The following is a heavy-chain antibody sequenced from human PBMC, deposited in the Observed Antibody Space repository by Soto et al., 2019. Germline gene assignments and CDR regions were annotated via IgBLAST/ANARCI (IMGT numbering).Heavy chain of an antibody. J-gene: IGHJ6*03. CDR3: ARSSYGSGSYYMRDYYYSMDV. V-gene: IGHV7-4-1*01. CDR1: GYTFTSYA. Sequence: QVQLVQSGAELKKPGASVKVSCKASGYTFTSYAMNWVRQAPGQGLEWMGWINTNTGNPTYAQGFTGRFVFSLDTSVSTAYLQICSLKAEDTAVYYCARSSYGSGSYYMRDYYYSMDVWGKGTTVTVSS. CDR2: INTNTGNP. D-gene: IGHD3-10*01.